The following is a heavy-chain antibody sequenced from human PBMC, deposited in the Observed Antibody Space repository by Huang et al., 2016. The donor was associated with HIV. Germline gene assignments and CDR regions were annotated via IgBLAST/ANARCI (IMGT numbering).Heavy chain of an antibody. Sequence: EVQLVESGGGLVKPGGSLRLSCAASGFTFSSYSMNWVRQAPGKGLEWVSTISSSSSYIYYAHSLKGRFTLSRDNAKNSLVLQMNSLRAEDTAVYYCASEIAAASIDYWGQGTLVTVSS. J-gene: IGHJ4*02. V-gene: IGHV3-21*01. CDR2: ISSSSSYI. D-gene: IGHD6-13*01. CDR3: ASEIAAASIDY. CDR1: GFTFSSYS.